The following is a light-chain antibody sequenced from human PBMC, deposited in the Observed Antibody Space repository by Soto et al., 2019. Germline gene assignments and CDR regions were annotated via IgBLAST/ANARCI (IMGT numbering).Light chain of an antibody. CDR3: MQALQSIT. CDR1: QSLLHSNGFNY. Sequence: EIVMTQSPLSLPVTPGEPAPISCRSNQSLLHSNGFNYLDWYLQKPGQPPQLLIYLGSNRASGVPDRFIGSGSGTDFTLKISRVEAEDVSIYYCMQALQSITFGQGTRLEIK. V-gene: IGKV2-28*01. J-gene: IGKJ5*01. CDR2: LGS.